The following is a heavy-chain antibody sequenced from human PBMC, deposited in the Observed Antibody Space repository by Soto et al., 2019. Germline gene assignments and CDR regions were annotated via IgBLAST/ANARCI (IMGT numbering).Heavy chain of an antibody. Sequence: EVQLLESGGGLVQPGGSLRLSCAASGLTLSRYAMSWVRQAPGKGLEWVSGSGTSAHNTFYADSVKGRFTISRDNSKSTLDLQMNSLRAEDTAVYYCAKALGEYLYFFDHWGQGILVTVSS. D-gene: IGHD3-10*01. V-gene: IGHV3-23*01. CDR3: AKALGEYLYFFDH. CDR2: SGTSAHNT. J-gene: IGHJ5*02. CDR1: GLTLSRYA.